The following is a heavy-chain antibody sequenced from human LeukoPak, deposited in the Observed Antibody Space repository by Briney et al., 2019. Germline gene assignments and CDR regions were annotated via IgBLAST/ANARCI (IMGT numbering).Heavy chain of an antibody. Sequence: SVKVSCKASGYTFTGYYMHWVRQAPGQGLEWMGRIIPILGIANYAQKFQGRVTITADKSTSTAYMELSSLRSEDTAVYYCASGMTTIDYWGQGTLVTVSS. V-gene: IGHV1-69*02. J-gene: IGHJ4*02. CDR3: ASGMTTIDY. D-gene: IGHD4-17*01. CDR2: IIPILGIA. CDR1: GYTFTGYY.